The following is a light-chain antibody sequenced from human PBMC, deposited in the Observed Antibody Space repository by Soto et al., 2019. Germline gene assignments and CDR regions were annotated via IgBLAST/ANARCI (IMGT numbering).Light chain of an antibody. V-gene: IGLV2-14*03. J-gene: IGLJ1*01. CDR1: SSDVGGYNY. CDR2: DVS. CDR3: SSYTTSNTRQIV. Sequence: QYALTQPASVSGSPGQSINISCTGTSSDVGGYNYVSWYQHHPGKAPKLIIYDVSNRPSGVSNPFSGSKSGNTASLTISGLQPEDEADYYCSSYTTSNTRQIVFGTGTKVTVI.